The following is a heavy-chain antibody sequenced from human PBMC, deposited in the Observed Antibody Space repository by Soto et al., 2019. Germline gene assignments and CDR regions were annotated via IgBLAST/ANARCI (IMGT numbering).Heavy chain of an antibody. V-gene: IGHV1-46*01. J-gene: IGHJ1*01. Sequence: QVQLVQSGAELKNPGASVKVACKASGYKFTTYFIHWVRQAPGQGLEWMGMIHPSGDTGYAQKFRGRVTMTIATSTTTAYMELRNLTSEDTAVYISVRGYCTTSPCSGDFQFWGQGTLVTVSS. D-gene: IGHD2-15*01. CDR3: VRGYCTTSPCSGDFQF. CDR1: GYKFTTYF. CDR2: IHPSGDT.